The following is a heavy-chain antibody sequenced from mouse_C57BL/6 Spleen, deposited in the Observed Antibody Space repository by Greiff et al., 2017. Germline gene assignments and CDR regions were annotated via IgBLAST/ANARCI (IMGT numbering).Heavy chain of an antibody. V-gene: IGHV1-15*01. D-gene: IGHD2-4*01. CDR2: IDPETGGT. CDR1: GYTFTDYE. J-gene: IGHJ3*01. Sequence: QVQLQQSGAELVRPGASVTLSCKASGYTFTDYEMHWVKQTPVHGLEWIGAIDPETGGTAYNQKFKGKAILTADKSSSTAYMELRSLTSEDSAVYYCTRWGLAPWCAYWGQGTLVTVSA. CDR3: TRWGLAPWCAY.